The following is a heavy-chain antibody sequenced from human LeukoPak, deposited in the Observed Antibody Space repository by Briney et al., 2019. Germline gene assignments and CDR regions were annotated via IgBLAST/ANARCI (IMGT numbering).Heavy chain of an antibody. CDR1: GFTFSSHW. J-gene: IGHJ4*02. V-gene: IGHV3-7*01. D-gene: IGHD3-9*01. CDR2: IKEDGSEK. CDR3: ATPGYSELRYFNQPTHE. Sequence: PGGSLRLSCVVSGFTFSSHWMSWVRQAPGKGLEWVADIKEDGSEKYYVDAVKGRFTICRDNAKKSLYLYMDSLKAENTAVYYCATPGYSELRYFNQPTHEWGQGTLVTASS.